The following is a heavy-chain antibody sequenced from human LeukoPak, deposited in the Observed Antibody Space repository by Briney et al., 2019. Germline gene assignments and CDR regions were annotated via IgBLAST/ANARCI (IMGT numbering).Heavy chain of an antibody. Sequence: PGGSLRLSCAASGFTFSSYAMSWVRQAPGKGLEWVSSSGDNTRYADSVKGRVTISRDNSKNTLYLHMNSLRGEDTAVYYCATSWLDYYGSGRFESGERAFDIWGQGTMVTVSS. V-gene: IGHV3-23*01. J-gene: IGHJ3*02. CDR3: ATSWLDYYGSGRFESGERAFDI. D-gene: IGHD3-10*01. CDR1: GFTFSSYA. CDR2: SGDNT.